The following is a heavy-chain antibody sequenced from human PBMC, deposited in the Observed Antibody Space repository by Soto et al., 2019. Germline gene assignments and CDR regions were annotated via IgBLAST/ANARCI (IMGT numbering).Heavy chain of an antibody. D-gene: IGHD2-2*01. CDR2: IIPIFGTA. CDR3: ARSKGDIVVVPAASYGMDV. Sequence: ASVKVSCKASGGTFSSYAISWVRQAPGQGLEWMGGIIPIFGTANYAQKFQGRVTITADKSTSTAYMELSSLRSEDTAVYYCARSKGDIVVVPAASYGMDVWGQGTTVTVSS. V-gene: IGHV1-69*06. J-gene: IGHJ6*02. CDR1: GGTFSSYA.